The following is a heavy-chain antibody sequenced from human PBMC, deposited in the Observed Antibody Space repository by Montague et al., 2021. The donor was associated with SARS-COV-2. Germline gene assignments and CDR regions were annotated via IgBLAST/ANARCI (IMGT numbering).Heavy chain of an antibody. V-gene: IGHV4-39*01. CDR1: GDSITSIIHD. J-gene: IGHJ4*02. CDR2: IFYTGTI. CDR3: ARHPTTVTTFH. D-gene: IGHD4-17*01. Sequence: SETLSLTCTVSGDSITSIIHDWGWIRQPPGKGLEWIASIFYTGTIYYNPSLKSRVTMSLDTSKSQFSLNLTSVTAADTAVYFCARHPTTVTTFHWGQGSLVTVSS.